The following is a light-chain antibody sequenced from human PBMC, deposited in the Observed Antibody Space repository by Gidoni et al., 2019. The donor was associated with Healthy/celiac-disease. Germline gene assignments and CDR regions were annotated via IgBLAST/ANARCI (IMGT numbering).Light chain of an antibody. CDR1: KLGDKY. V-gene: IGLV3-1*01. J-gene: IGLJ2*01. CDR3: QAWDSSNVV. Sequence: SYELTQPTSVSVSPGQTASITCSGDKLGDKYACWYQQKPGQSPVLVIYQASKRPSGIPERFSGSNSGNTATLTISGTQAMDEADYYCQAWDSSNVVFGGGTKLTVL. CDR2: QAS.